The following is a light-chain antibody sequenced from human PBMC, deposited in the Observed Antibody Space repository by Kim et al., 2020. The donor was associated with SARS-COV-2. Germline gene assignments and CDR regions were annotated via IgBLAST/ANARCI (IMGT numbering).Light chain of an antibody. CDR1: QSVTSSY. Sequence: PGERATLSARASQSVTSSYIAWYQQKPDQAPRLRIYGASSRAAGIPDRFSGSGSGTDFTLTISRLEPEDFAVYYCQQYGSSPPLTFGGGTKVDIK. J-gene: IGKJ4*01. CDR2: GAS. CDR3: QQYGSSPPLT. V-gene: IGKV3-20*01.